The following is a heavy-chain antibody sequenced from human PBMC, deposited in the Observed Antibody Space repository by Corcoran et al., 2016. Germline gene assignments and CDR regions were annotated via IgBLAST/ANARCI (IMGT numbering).Heavy chain of an antibody. CDR2: IYYSEST. J-gene: IGHJ3*02. D-gene: IGHD3-10*01. V-gene: IGHV4-39*07. Sequence: QLQLQESGPGLLKPSETLSLTCTVYGGSISSSSYYWGWNRQPQGKGLEWIGSIYYSESTYYNPSLKSPVTISVDTSKNQFYLKLSSVTAAATAVYYCARYVAWDSGAFDIWGQGTMVTVSS. CDR3: ARYVAWDSGAFDI. CDR1: GGSISSSSYY.